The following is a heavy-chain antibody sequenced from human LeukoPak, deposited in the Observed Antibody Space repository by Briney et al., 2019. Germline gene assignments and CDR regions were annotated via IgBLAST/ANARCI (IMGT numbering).Heavy chain of an antibody. CDR2: IYHSGST. CDR3: ARWVTTEYYFDY. J-gene: IGHJ4*02. V-gene: IGHV4-30-2*01. Sequence: PSETLSLTCAVSGGSISSGGYSWSWIRQPPGKGLEWIGYIYHSGSTYYNPSLKSRVTISVDRSKNQFSLKLSSVTAADMAVYYCARWVTTEYYFDYWGQGTLVTVSS. CDR1: GGSISSGGYS. D-gene: IGHD4-17*01.